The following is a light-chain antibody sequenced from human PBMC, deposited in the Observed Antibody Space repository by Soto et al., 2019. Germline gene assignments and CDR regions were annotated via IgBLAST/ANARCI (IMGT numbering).Light chain of an antibody. V-gene: IGKV3-20*01. Sequence: EIVLTQSPGTLSLSPGERATLSFMASQSVSSSNLVWYQQKPGQAPRLLIYGASSRATGIPDRFSGSGSGTDFSLTISRLEPEDFAVYYCQQYGSSPITFDQGTRLEIK. J-gene: IGKJ5*01. CDR3: QQYGSSPIT. CDR1: QSVSSSN. CDR2: GAS.